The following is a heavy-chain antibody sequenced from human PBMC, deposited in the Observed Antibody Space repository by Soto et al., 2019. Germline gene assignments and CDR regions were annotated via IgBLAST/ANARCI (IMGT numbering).Heavy chain of an antibody. Sequence: GGSLRLSCAASGFTFSSYSMNWVRQAPGKGLEWVSYISSSSSTIYYADSVKGRFTIPRDNAKNSLYLQMNSLRDEDTAVYYCARVGPVLRFLEWLLLGGMDVWGQGTTVTVSS. CDR2: ISSSSSTI. D-gene: IGHD3-3*01. CDR3: ARVGPVLRFLEWLLLGGMDV. V-gene: IGHV3-48*02. CDR1: GFTFSSYS. J-gene: IGHJ6*02.